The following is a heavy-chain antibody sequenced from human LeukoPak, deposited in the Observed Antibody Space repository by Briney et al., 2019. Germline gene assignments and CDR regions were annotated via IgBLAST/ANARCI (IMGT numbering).Heavy chain of an antibody. CDR2: ISSNGDST. CDR1: GFTFSSFA. CDR3: ARPSPRVGHAFDI. V-gene: IGHV3-64*02. J-gene: IGHJ3*02. Sequence: GALRLSCAASGFTFSSFALHWVRQAPGKGLEYVSAISSNGDSTYYADSVEGRFTISRDNFKNTLDLQMGSLRAEDTAVYYCARPSPRVGHAFDIWGQGTVVTVSS.